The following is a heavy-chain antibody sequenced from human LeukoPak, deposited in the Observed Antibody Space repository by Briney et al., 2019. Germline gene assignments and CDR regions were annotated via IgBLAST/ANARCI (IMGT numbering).Heavy chain of an antibody. J-gene: IGHJ4*02. D-gene: IGHD6-13*01. V-gene: IGHV3-23*01. Sequence: GGSLRLSCAASGFTFSSYAMSWVRQAPGKGLEWVSAISGSGGSTYYADSAKGRFTISRDNSKNTLYLQMNSRRAEDTAVYYCAKPYSSSWYGVPNGDYWGQGTLVTVSS. CDR2: ISGSGGST. CDR3: AKPYSSSWYGVPNGDY. CDR1: GFTFSSYA.